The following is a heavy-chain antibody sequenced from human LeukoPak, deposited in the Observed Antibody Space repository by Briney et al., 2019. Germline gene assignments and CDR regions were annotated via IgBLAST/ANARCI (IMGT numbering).Heavy chain of an antibody. V-gene: IGHV1-2*02. J-gene: IGHJ4*02. CDR1: GYTFTGYY. D-gene: IGHD1-1*01. CDR3: AKGLEKESRLDY. CDR2: INPNSGGT. Sequence: ASVKVSCKASGYTFTGYYMHWVRQAPGQGLEWMGWINPNSGGTNYAQKFQGRVTMTRDTSISTAYMELSRLRSDDTAIYYCAKGLEKESRLDYWGQGTLVTVSS.